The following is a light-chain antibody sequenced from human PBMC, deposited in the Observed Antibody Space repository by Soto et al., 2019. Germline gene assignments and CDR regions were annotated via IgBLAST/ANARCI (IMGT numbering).Light chain of an antibody. J-gene: IGLJ1*01. CDR3: GTWDSNLGAGV. CDR2: DDN. V-gene: IGLV1-51*01. Sequence: QSVRTQPPSVSATPGQKVTISCSGGRSNIGNNYVSWYQQVPGTAPQLLIYDDNKRPSGIPDRFSGSKSGTSATLGITGLQTGDEADYYCGTWDSNLGAGVFGTGTKVTVL. CDR1: RSNIGNNY.